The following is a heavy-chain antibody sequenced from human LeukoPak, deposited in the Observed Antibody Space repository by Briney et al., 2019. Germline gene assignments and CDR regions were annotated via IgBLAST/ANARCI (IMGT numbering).Heavy chain of an antibody. CDR3: ARRGSYSRGYFDY. D-gene: IGHD1-26*01. CDR2: IYYSVTT. Sequence: PSETLSLTCTVSGGSISNYYWSWLRQPPGKGLEWIGYIYYSVTTNYNPSLKSRVTISVDTSKNQFSLNLSSVTAADTAVYYCARRGSYSRGYFDYWGQGTLVTVSS. J-gene: IGHJ4*02. CDR1: GGSISNYY. V-gene: IGHV4-59*08.